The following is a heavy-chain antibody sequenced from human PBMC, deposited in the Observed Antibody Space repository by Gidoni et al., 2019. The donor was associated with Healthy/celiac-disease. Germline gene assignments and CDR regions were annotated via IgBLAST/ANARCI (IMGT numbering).Heavy chain of an antibody. V-gene: IGHV3-23*01. CDR2: ISGSGGST. CDR3: ANSGEWEPYFDY. D-gene: IGHD1-26*01. J-gene: IGHJ4*02. Sequence: EVQLLESGGGLVQPGGSLRLSCAASGFTFSSYAMSWVRQAPGKGLEWVSAISGSGGSTYYADSVKGRFTISRDNSKNTLYLQMNSLRAEDTAVYYCANSGEWEPYFDYWGQGTLVTVSS. CDR1: GFTFSSYA.